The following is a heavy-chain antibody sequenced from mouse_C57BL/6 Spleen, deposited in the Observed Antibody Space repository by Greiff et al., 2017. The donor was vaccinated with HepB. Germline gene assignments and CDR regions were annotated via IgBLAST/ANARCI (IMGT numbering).Heavy chain of an antibody. Sequence: VQLQQPGAELVKPGASVKLSCTASGFHFKDYYMHWVKQRTELGLEWIGRIEPEDGETKYVPNFQGKATLTADTSSTTADMQLSSLTTEDPAVDYCARYGNEGSIDYWGQGTTVTVSS. CDR2: IEPEDGET. CDR3: ARYGNEGSIDY. CDR1: GFHFKDYY. V-gene: IGHV14-2*01. J-gene: IGHJ4*01. D-gene: IGHD2-1*01.